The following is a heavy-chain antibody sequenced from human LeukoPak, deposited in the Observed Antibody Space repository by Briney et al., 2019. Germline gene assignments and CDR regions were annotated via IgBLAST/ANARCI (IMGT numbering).Heavy chain of an antibody. CDR2: ISYSGST. V-gene: IGHV4-59*08. CDR3: ARRPRVTPHAFDI. D-gene: IGHD4-23*01. CDR1: GGSISSYY. J-gene: IGHJ3*02. Sequence: SETLSLTCTVSGGSISSYYWSWIRQPPGKGLEWIGYISYSGSTNYNPSLKSRVTISVDTSKNQFSLKLSSVTAADTAVYYCARRPRVTPHAFDIWGQGTMVTVSS.